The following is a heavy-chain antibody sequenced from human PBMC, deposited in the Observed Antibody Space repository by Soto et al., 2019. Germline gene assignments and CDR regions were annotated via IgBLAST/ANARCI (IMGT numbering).Heavy chain of an antibody. Sequence: KPSETLSLTCTVSGDSNSNYYWSWIRQSPDKALEWIGYISYSGGTSYNPSLKSRLTISVGTSKNQFSLKLSSVTAADAAVYYCARGSGSYFDFWGRGTLVTVSS. CDR1: GDSNSNYY. J-gene: IGHJ4*02. CDR3: ARGSGSYFDF. V-gene: IGHV4-59*01. D-gene: IGHD1-26*01. CDR2: ISYSGGT.